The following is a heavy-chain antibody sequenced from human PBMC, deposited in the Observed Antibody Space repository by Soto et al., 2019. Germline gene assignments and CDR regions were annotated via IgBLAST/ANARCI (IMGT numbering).Heavy chain of an antibody. Sequence: SVKVSCKASGGTFSSYAISWVRQAPGQGLEWMGGIIPIFGTANYAQKFQGRVTITADESTSTAYMELSSLRSEDTAVYYCATPPLQKKKSTYCSGGSCYFHYWGQGTLVTVSS. CDR2: IIPIFGTA. V-gene: IGHV1-69*13. CDR1: GGTFSSYA. CDR3: ATPPLQKKKSTYCSGGSCYFHY. J-gene: IGHJ4*02. D-gene: IGHD2-15*01.